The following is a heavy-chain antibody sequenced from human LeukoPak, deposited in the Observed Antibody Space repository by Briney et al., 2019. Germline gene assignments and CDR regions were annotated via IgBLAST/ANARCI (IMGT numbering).Heavy chain of an antibody. CDR1: GGSFSGYY. CDR3: ARAGDYGTYFDY. CDR2: IYYSGST. D-gene: IGHD4-17*01. V-gene: IGHV4-59*01. J-gene: IGHJ4*02. Sequence: SETLSLTCAVYGGSFSGYYWSWIRQPPGKGLEWIGYIYYSGSTNYNPSLKSRVTISVDTSKNQFSLKLSSVTAADTAVYYCARAGDYGTYFDYWGQGTLVTVSS.